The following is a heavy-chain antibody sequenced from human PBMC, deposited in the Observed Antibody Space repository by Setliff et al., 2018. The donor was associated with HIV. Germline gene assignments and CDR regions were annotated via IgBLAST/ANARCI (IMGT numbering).Heavy chain of an antibody. J-gene: IGHJ5*02. CDR3: ARDLLWFGEFGIVRWFDP. V-gene: IGHV4-38-2*02. CDR1: GYSISRGYF. Sequence: PSETLSLTCTVSGYSISRGYFWVWVRQPPGKGLEWIGSVSHSGNTDYNISLKSRVTISIDNSNNHFSLKLRSVTAADTAVYYCARDLLWFGEFGIVRWFDPWGPGAL. D-gene: IGHD3-10*01. CDR2: VSHSGNT.